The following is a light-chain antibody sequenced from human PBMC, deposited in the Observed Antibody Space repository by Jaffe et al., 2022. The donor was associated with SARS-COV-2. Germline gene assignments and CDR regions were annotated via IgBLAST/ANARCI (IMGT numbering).Light chain of an antibody. J-gene: IGKJ4*01. V-gene: IGKV1-39*01. CDR1: QSISNL. CDR3: QQSYSILALT. Sequence: DIQMTQSPSSLSASVGDRVTITCRASQSISNLLNWFQQKPGKAPKLLIYAASNLHSGVPSRFSGSGSGTDFTLTISDLQPEDFATYYCQQSYSILALTFGGGTKVEIK. CDR2: AAS.